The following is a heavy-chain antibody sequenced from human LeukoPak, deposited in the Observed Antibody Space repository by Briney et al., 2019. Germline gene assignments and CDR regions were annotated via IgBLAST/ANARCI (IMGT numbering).Heavy chain of an antibody. J-gene: IGHJ5*02. CDR1: GFTFSSYS. CDR2: ISSSSTI. Sequence: GGSLRLSCAASGFTFSSYSMNWVRQAPGKGLEWVSYISSSSTIYYADSVKGRFTISRDNAKNSLYLQMNSLRAEDTAVYYCARPGATAFDPWGQGTLVTVSS. D-gene: IGHD1-26*01. CDR3: ARPGATAFDP. V-gene: IGHV3-48*01.